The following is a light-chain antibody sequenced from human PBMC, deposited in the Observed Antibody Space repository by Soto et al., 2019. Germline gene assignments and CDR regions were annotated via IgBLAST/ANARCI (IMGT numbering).Light chain of an antibody. CDR3: SSYTSSSTYV. CDR1: ISDVGGYNY. V-gene: IGLV2-14*03. CDR2: DVS. J-gene: IGLJ1*01. Sequence: QSVLTQPTSVSGSPGQSITISCTGTISDVGGYNYVSWYQQHPGKAPKLMIFDVSNRPSGVSNRFSGSKSGYTASLTISGLQADDEADYYCSSYTSSSTYVFGTGTKVTVL.